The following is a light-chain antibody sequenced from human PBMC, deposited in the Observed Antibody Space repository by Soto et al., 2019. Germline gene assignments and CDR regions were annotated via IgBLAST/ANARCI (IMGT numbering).Light chain of an antibody. J-gene: IGKJ2*01. CDR2: AAS. CDR3: QRLNSYPRT. CDR1: QGISSY. V-gene: IGKV1-9*01. Sequence: DIQLTQSPSFLSASVGDRVTITCRASQGISSYLAWYQQKPGKAPKLLIYAASTLQSGVPSRFSGSGSATEFTLTISSLQSEDFATYYCQRLNSYPRTFGQGTKLEIK.